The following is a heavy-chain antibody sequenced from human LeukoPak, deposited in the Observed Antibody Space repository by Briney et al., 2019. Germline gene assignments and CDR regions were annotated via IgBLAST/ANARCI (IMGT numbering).Heavy chain of an antibody. Sequence: GGSLRLSCAASGFTFDDYTMHWVRQAPGKGLEWVSLISWDGGSTYYADSVKGRFTISRDNSKNSLYLQMNSLRTEDTALYYCAKGGSYGFDYWGQGTLVTVSS. CDR2: ISWDGGST. D-gene: IGHD5-18*01. J-gene: IGHJ4*02. CDR1: GFTFDDYT. CDR3: AKGGSYGFDY. V-gene: IGHV3-43*01.